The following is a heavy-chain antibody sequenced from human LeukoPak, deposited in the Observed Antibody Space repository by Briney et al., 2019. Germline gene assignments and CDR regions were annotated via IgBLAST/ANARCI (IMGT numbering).Heavy chain of an antibody. CDR2: INPSGGST. D-gene: IGHD3-10*01. CDR3: ASSIRGVIHYMDV. Sequence: ASVKVSCKASGYTFTSYYMHWVRQAPGQGLEWMGIINPSGGSTSYAQKFQGRVTMTRDMSTSTVYMELSSLRSEDTAVYYCASSIRGVIHYMDVWGKGTTVTVSS. CDR1: GYTFTSYY. J-gene: IGHJ6*03. V-gene: IGHV1-46*01.